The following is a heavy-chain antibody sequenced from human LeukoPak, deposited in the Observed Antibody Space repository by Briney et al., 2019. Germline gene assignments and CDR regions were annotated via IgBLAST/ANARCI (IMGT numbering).Heavy chain of an antibody. CDR3: ARGPTISETGYFDY. D-gene: IGHD1-1*01. CDR1: GGSFSAYY. Sequence: PSETLSLTCAVYGGSFSAYYWSWIRQSPGKGLEWIAEINHRGDTNYNPSVKSRVSISVDTSKNQFSLKVTSLTAADTAVYYCARGPTISETGYFDYWGQGTLVPVSS. V-gene: IGHV4-34*01. J-gene: IGHJ4*03. CDR2: INHRGDT.